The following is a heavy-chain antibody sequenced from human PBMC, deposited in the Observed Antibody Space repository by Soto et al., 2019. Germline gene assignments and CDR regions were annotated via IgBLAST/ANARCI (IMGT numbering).Heavy chain of an antibody. Sequence: EVDLVESGGGLVQPGGSLRLSCVGSGFTFSSYRMSWVRQAPGKGLEWVANMNPDGSERLFLESVKGRFTISRDNGRNSVYLQMDSLRADDTAVYYCARGTMAAPGKDYWGQGTLVTVSS. J-gene: IGHJ4*02. CDR2: MNPDGSER. CDR1: GFTFSSYR. CDR3: ARGTMAAPGKDY. D-gene: IGHD6-6*01. V-gene: IGHV3-7*01.